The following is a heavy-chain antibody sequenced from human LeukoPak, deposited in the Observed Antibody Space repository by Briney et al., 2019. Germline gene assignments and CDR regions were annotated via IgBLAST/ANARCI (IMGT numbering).Heavy chain of an antibody. CDR2: ISYDESNK. Sequence: PGKSLTLSCAASGFTLRSHGMHWVRQAPGKGLEWVAVISYDESNKHYADSVKGRFTISRDTSRNTLYLQMDSLRAEDTALYYCAKDSSTGWYYFDYWGQGALVTVSS. CDR1: GFTLRSHG. CDR3: AKDSSTGWYYFDY. J-gene: IGHJ4*02. D-gene: IGHD2-2*01. V-gene: IGHV3-30*18.